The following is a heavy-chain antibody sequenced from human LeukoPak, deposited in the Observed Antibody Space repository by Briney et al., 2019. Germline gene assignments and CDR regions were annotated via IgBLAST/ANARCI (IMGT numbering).Heavy chain of an antibody. J-gene: IGHJ4*02. CDR2: IKQDGSEK. Sequence: GGSLRLSCAASGFTFSSYWMSWVRQAPGKGLEWVANIKQDGSEKSYVDSVKGRFTISRDNAKNSLYLQMNSLRAGDTAVYYCARKGIVGATKEGYYFDYWGQGTLVTVSS. CDR3: ARKGIVGATKEGYYFDY. D-gene: IGHD1-26*01. CDR1: GFTFSSYW. V-gene: IGHV3-7*01.